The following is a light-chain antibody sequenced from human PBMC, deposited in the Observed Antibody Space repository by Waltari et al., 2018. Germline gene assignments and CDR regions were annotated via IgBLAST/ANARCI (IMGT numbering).Light chain of an antibody. J-gene: IGLJ1*01. CDR3: CSYAGSSTFYV. CDR1: SSDVGGYTS. CDR2: DVN. V-gene: IGLV2-11*01. Sequence: QSALTQPRSVSGSPGQSVTISCIGTSSDVGGYTSVSWYQQYPGKAPKLVIYDVNKRPSGVPDRFSGSKSGNTASLTISGLQAEDEADYYCCSYAGSSTFYVFGSGTEVTV.